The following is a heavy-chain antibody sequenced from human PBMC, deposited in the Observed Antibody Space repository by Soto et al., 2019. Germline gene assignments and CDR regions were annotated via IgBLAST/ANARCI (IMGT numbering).Heavy chain of an antibody. Sequence: GGSLRLSCAASRFTVSSYAIHWVRQAPGKGLEWVAVISYDGRQKHYIDSVKGRLTLSRDESGNMVYLQMNSLRPEDTAVYYCAKDVYFDSYYFDQWGQGTLVTVSS. J-gene: IGHJ4*02. V-gene: IGHV3-30*04. D-gene: IGHD3-9*01. CDR1: RFTVSSYA. CDR3: AKDVYFDSYYFDQ. CDR2: ISYDGRQK.